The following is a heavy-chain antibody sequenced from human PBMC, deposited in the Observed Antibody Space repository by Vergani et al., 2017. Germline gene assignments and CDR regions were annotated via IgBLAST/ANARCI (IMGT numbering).Heavy chain of an antibody. D-gene: IGHD2-15*01. CDR1: GGSINSHNYY. V-gene: IGHV4-61*02. J-gene: IGHJ4*02. CDR3: ARGSCFGGSCYKPLFDY. CDR2: IHTSGST. Sequence: QVQLQESGPGLVKPSQTLSLTCTVSGGSINSHNYYWSWIRQPAGKGLEWIGRIHTSGSTNYNPSLKSRVTMSEDTSKNQFSLNLTSVTAADTAVYFCARGSCFGGSCYKPLFDYLGQGILVTVSS.